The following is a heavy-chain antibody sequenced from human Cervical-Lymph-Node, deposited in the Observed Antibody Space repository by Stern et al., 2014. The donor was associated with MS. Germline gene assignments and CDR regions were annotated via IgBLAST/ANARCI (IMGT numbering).Heavy chain of an antibody. CDR2: IIPLFGTT. CDR3: ARDGDFGSNYGMDV. CDR1: GGTFSSYG. D-gene: IGHD2-21*02. Sequence: EQLVESGAELKKPGSSVKVSCKASGGTFSSYGISWVRQAPGQGLEWMGGIIPLFGTTNYARRFQGRVTITADISTSTAYMELSSVRSEDTAVYYCARDGDFGSNYGMDVWGQGTTVTVSS. J-gene: IGHJ6*02. V-gene: IGHV1-69*06.